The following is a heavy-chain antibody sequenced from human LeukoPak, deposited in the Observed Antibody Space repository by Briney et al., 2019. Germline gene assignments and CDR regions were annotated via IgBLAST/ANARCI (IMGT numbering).Heavy chain of an antibody. CDR2: ISDGGVST. Sequence: GGSLRLSCAASGFTFSNYAMSWVRQAPGKGLEWVSGISDGGVSTYHADCVMGRFTISRDNSKNTLFLQMNSLRAEDTAVYYCAKKMGTIRGFDYWGQGTLVTVSS. V-gene: IGHV3-23*01. D-gene: IGHD5-24*01. CDR1: GFTFSNYA. J-gene: IGHJ4*02. CDR3: AKKMGTIRGFDY.